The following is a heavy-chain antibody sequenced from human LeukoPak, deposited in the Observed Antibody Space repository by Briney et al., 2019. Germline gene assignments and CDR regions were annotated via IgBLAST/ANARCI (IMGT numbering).Heavy chain of an antibody. CDR3: ARDLFGTYDSDY. D-gene: IGHD5-12*01. V-gene: IGHV3-48*01. Sequence: GGSLRLSCAASGFNFGIYSLNWVRQAPGKGLEWLSYISAGSTIYYADSVKGRLTISRDNANNLLYLQMNSLRAEDTAVYYCARDLFGTYDSDYWGQGILVTVSS. CDR1: GFNFGIYS. J-gene: IGHJ4*02. CDR2: ISAGSTI.